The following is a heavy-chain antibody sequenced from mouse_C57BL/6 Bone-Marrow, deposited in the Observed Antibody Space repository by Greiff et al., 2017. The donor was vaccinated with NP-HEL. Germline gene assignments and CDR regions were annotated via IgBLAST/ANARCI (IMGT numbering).Heavy chain of an antibody. CDR2: IDPSDSYT. J-gene: IGHJ3*01. Sequence: VQLVESGAELVKPGASVKLSCKASGYTFTTYWMQWVKQRPGQGLEWIGEIDPSDSYTNYNQKFKGKATFTVDTSSSTAYMQLSSLTSEDSAVYYCARRAYYGRSYEFAYWGQGTLVTVSA. CDR3: ARRAYYGRSYEFAY. CDR1: GYTFTTYW. D-gene: IGHD1-1*01. V-gene: IGHV1-50*01.